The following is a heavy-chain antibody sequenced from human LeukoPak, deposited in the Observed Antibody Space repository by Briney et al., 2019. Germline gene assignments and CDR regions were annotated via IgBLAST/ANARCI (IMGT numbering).Heavy chain of an antibody. CDR2: INSDGSSI. CDR1: GFTFRSYW. CDR3: ARDKGYY. J-gene: IGHJ4*02. Sequence: RPGGSLRLSCAASGFTFRSYWMHWVRQAPGKGLVWVSRINSDGSSINYADSVKGRFTISRDNAKNSLYLQMNSLRDEDTALYYCARDKGYYWGQGTLVSVSS. V-gene: IGHV3-74*01.